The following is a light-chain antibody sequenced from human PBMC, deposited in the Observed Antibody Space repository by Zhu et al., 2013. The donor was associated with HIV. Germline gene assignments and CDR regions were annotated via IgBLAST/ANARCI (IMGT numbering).Light chain of an antibody. CDR3: QQYWSSPWT. CDR1: QSISTW. Sequence: DIQMTQSPSTVSASVGDRVTITCRASQSISTWLAWYQQKPGKAPHLLIYGASSLGSGVPSRFSGSGSGTEFTLTISSLQAEDVAVYYCQQYWSSPWTFGQGTKVEIK. V-gene: IGKV1-5*01. J-gene: IGKJ1*01. CDR2: GAS.